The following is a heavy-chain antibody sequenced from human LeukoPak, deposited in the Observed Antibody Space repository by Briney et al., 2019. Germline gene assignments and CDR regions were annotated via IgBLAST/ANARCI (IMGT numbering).Heavy chain of an antibody. CDR3: ARGAQYCSSTTCLYYYYYMDV. Sequence: PSETLFLTCTVSGGSISSYYWSWIRQPPGKRLEWIGYIYYTGSAKYNPSLKSRVTMSVDTSKNQFSLKLSSVTAADTAVYFCARGAQYCSSTTCLYYYYYMDVWGKGTTVTISS. CDR2: IYYTGSA. J-gene: IGHJ6*03. V-gene: IGHV4-59*01. CDR1: GGSISSYY. D-gene: IGHD2-2*01.